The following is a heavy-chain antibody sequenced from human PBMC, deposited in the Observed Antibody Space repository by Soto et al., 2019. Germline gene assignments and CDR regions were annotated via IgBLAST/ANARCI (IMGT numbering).Heavy chain of an antibody. D-gene: IGHD2-2*03. CDR1: GFTFSSYA. CDR3: AKDLWVGYCSSTSCPHKSAFDI. J-gene: IGHJ3*02. CDR2: ISGSGGST. V-gene: IGHV3-23*01. Sequence: GGSLRLYCAASGFTFSSYAMSWVRQAPGKGLEWVSAISGSGGSTYYADSVKGRFTISRDNSKNTLYLQMNSLRAEDTAVYYCAKDLWVGYCSSTSCPHKSAFDIWGQGTMVTVSS.